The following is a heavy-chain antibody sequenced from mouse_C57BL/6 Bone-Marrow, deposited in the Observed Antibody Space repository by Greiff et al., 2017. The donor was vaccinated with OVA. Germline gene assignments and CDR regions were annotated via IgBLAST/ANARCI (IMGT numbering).Heavy chain of an antibody. CDR2: IDPETGGT. J-gene: IGHJ2*01. CDR1: GYTFTDYE. V-gene: IGHV1-15*01. CDR3: TTVVVPYFDY. D-gene: IGHD1-1*01. Sequence: VQLQQPGAELVKPGASVKLSCKASGYTFTDYEMHWVKQTPVHGLEWIGAIDPETGGTAYNQKFKGKAILTADKSSSTAYMELRSLTSEDSAVYYCTTVVVPYFDYWGQGTTLTVSS.